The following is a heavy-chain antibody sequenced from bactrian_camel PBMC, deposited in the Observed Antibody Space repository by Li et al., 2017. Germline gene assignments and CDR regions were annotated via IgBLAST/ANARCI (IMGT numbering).Heavy chain of an antibody. D-gene: IGHD1*01. J-gene: IGHJ4*01. Sequence: HVQLVESGGGSVQAGGSLRLSCAFPADVLSTYCMGWFRQDPGQGREAVATFEDNGITSYADSVEGRITISKDNAKSTLDLQMNSLEPEDTAMYYCAADTTVGRWNLFLASQWNYWGQGTQVTVS. CDR2: FEDNGIT. CDR1: ADVLSTYC. CDR3: AADTTVGRWNLFLASQWNY. V-gene: IGHV3-2*01.